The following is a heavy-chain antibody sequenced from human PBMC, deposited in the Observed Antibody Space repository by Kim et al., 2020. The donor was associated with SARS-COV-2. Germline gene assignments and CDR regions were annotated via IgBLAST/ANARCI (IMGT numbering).Heavy chain of an antibody. Sequence: YHDSGKGRFTISRDNSKNTLYLQMNSLRAEDTAVYYCASRRRDGYNYLDYWGQGTLVTVSS. J-gene: IGHJ4*02. D-gene: IGHD5-12*01. CDR3: ASRRRDGYNYLDY. V-gene: IGHV3-23*01.